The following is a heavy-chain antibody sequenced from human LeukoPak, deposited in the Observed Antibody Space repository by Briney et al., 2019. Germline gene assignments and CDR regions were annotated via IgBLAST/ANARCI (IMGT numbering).Heavy chain of an antibody. CDR1: GFTFSNNW. J-gene: IGHJ6*03. CDR3: AREVEEVPTAMGVYYYYFMDV. D-gene: IGHD2-2*01. Sequence: PGGSLRLSCAASGFTFSNNWMHWVRQAPGKGLVWFSRINPDGRRTDYADSVKDRFTISRDNAKNTLYLQMNSLRVEDTAVYYCAREVEEVPTAMGVYYYYFMDVWGKGTTVTVSS. V-gene: IGHV3-74*01. CDR2: INPDGRRT.